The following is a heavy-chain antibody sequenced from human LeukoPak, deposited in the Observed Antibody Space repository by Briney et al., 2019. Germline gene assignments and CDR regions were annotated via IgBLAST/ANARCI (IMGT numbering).Heavy chain of an antibody. V-gene: IGHV1-2*06. CDR1: GYTFTGYY. J-gene: IGHJ4*02. CDR2: INPNSGGT. Sequence: GASVKVSCKASGYTFTGYYMHWVRQAPGQGLEWMGRINPNSGGTNYAQKFQGRVTMTRDTSISTAYMELSRLGSDDTAVYYCARARGGYSSSWYYFDYWGQGTLVTVSS. CDR3: ARARGGYSSSWYYFDY. D-gene: IGHD6-13*01.